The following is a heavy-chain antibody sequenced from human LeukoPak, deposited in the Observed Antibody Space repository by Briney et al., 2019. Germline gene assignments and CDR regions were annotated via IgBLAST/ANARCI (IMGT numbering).Heavy chain of an antibody. CDR1: GGSISSYY. CDR2: IYYSGST. J-gene: IGHJ4*02. Sequence: SETLSLTCTVSGGSISSYYWSWIRQPPGKGLEWIGYIYYSGSTNYNPSLKSRVTISVDTSKNQFSLKLSSVTAADTAVYYCARDYYDSSGYYLDYWGQGTLVTVSS. D-gene: IGHD3-22*01. V-gene: IGHV4-59*01. CDR3: ARDYYDSSGYYLDY.